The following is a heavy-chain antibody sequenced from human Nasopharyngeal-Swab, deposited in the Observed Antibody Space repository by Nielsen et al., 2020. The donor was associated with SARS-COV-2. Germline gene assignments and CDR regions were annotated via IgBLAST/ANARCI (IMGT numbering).Heavy chain of an antibody. Sequence: WIRQPPGKGLVWVSRIRGDGSDPTYADSVKGRFTISRDNSKNTLYLQMNSLRAEDTAVYYCAKRKHQTRAVAGTGEALDYWGQGTLVTVSS. J-gene: IGHJ4*02. CDR2: IRGDGSDP. V-gene: IGHV3-23*01. CDR3: AKRKHQTRAVAGTGEALDY. D-gene: IGHD6-19*01.